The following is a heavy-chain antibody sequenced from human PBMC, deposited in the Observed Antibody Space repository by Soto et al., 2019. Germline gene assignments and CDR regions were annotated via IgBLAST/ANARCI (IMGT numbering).Heavy chain of an antibody. V-gene: IGHV4-31*01. CDR1: GGSISSGGYY. Sequence: QVQLQESGPGLVKPSQTLSLTCTVSGGSISSGGYYWSWIRQHPGKGLEWIGYIFYSGSTYYNPSPKSPXTRXVXKSKNHFSLKLTSVTAADTAVYYCARGMWGMAYFDYWGQGTLVTVSS. CDR2: IFYSGST. J-gene: IGHJ4*02. CDR3: ARGMWGMAYFDY. D-gene: IGHD3-16*01.